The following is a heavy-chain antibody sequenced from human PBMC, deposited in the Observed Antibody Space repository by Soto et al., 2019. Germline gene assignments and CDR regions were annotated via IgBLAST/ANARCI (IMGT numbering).Heavy chain of an antibody. V-gene: IGHV4-39*02. J-gene: IGHJ6*02. CDR3: ARDKGISVEGFFRKDPYFGLDV. CDR2: VYHDGTN. CDR1: GASIDDRGHH. D-gene: IGHD6-19*01. Sequence: QLKESGPGQVSPSETLSLTCSVSGASIDDRGHHWSWLRRSPGRGLEWLGSVYHDGTNYYNPSLKTRVSVSVDTAKNQFSLKLASVTAADTAVYFCARDKGISVEGFFRKDPYFGLDVWGPGTTVTVSS.